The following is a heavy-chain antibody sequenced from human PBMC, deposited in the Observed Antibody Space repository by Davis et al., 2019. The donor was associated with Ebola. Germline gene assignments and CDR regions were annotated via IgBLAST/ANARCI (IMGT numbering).Heavy chain of an antibody. D-gene: IGHD2-15*01. CDR2: IYGSGST. CDR1: GFSVSTNC. J-gene: IGHJ6*03. Sequence: PGGSLRLSCAPSGFSVSTNCMSWVRQAPRKGLEWVSVIYGSGSTYYADSVKGRFTISRDNSKNTLYLQMNTLRAEDTAVYHCARRYTCSGNYMDVWGKGTTVTVSS. CDR3: ARRYTCSGNYMDV. V-gene: IGHV3-53*01.